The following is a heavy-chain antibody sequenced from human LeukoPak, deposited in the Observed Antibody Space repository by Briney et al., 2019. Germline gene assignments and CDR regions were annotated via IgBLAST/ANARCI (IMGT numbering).Heavy chain of an antibody. Sequence: GGSLRLSCAASGFTFSNYDMFWVRQTTGKGLEWDSTIGAADDTYYPGSVRGRFTISRESAKDSLYLQMNSLRAGDTAVYYCARGSGSHFDYWGQGTLVTVSS. CDR2: IGAADDT. J-gene: IGHJ4*02. D-gene: IGHD1-26*01. CDR1: GFTFSNYD. V-gene: IGHV3-13*04. CDR3: ARGSGSHFDY.